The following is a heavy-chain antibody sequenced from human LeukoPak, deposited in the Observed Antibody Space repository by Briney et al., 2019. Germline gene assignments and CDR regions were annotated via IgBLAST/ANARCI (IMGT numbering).Heavy chain of an antibody. CDR3: VRDPPTALELFDY. D-gene: IGHD5-18*01. CDR1: GFSSSSYW. V-gene: IGHV3-7*01. J-gene: IGHJ4*02. Sequence: GGSLRLSCVASGFSSSSYWMTWVRPAPGKGLEWVATIKQDGSEQYYVDSVRGRFTISRDNTKNSLYLQMNSLRAEDTAVYYCVRDPPTALELFDYWGQGTPVTVSS. CDR2: IKQDGSEQ.